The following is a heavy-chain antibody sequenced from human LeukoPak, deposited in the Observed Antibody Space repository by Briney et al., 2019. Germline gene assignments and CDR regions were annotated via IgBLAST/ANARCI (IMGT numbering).Heavy chain of an antibody. Sequence: PSETLSLTCTVSGGSISSSSYYWGCIRQPPGKGLEWIGSIYYSGSTYYNPSLKSRVTISVDTSKNQFSLKLSSVTAADTAVYYCARHEGGYDILTGYFTHGFDIWGQGTMVTVSS. J-gene: IGHJ3*02. D-gene: IGHD3-9*01. CDR2: IYYSGST. CDR3: ARHEGGYDILTGYFTHGFDI. V-gene: IGHV4-39*01. CDR1: GGSISSSSYY.